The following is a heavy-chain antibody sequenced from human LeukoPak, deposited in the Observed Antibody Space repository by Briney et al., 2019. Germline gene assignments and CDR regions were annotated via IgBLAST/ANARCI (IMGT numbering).Heavy chain of an antibody. CDR2: IRYDGSNK. J-gene: IGHJ4*02. CDR3: AKVDGSYFSGGRNFDY. D-gene: IGHD1-26*01. Sequence: TGGSLRLSCAASGFTFSSYGMHWVRQAPGKGLEWVAFIRYDGSNKYYADSVKGRFTISRDNSKNTLYLQMNSLRAEDTAVYYCAKVDGSYFSGGRNFDYWGQGTLVTVSS. V-gene: IGHV3-30*02. CDR1: GFTFSSYG.